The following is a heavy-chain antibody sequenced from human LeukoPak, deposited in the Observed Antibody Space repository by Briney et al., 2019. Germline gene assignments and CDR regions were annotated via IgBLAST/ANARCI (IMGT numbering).Heavy chain of an antibody. Sequence: SETLSLTCTVSGGSISSYYWSWIRQPPGKGLEWIGYIYYSGSTNYNPSLKSRVTISVDTSKNQFSLKLSSVTAADTAVYYCARARHRHEKRGYFDYWGQGTLVTVSS. CDR3: ARARHRHEKRGYFDY. CDR1: GGSISSYY. CDR2: IYYSGST. V-gene: IGHV4-59*01. D-gene: IGHD3-16*02. J-gene: IGHJ4*02.